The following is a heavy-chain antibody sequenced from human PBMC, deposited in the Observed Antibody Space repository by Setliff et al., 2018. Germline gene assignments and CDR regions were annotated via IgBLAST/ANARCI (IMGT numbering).Heavy chain of an antibody. CDR3: ARYGTEYGDYEIPGDV. D-gene: IGHD4-17*01. Sequence: SETLSLTCAVYGGSFSGYYWTWIRQPPGKGLEWIGEINHSGSSSNNPSLKGRVSISVDTSKKQFYLKLTSVTAADTAVYYCARYGTEYGDYEIPGDVWGKGTTVTVSS. CDR2: INHSGSS. V-gene: IGHV4-34*01. CDR1: GGSFSGYY. J-gene: IGHJ6*04.